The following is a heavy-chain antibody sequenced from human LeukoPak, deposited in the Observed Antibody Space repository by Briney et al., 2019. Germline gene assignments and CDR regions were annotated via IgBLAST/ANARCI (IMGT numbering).Heavy chain of an antibody. D-gene: IGHD5-12*01. CDR3: ARYSGYASYYFDY. CDR2: IYHSGST. J-gene: IGHJ4*02. V-gene: IGHV4-38-2*01. Sequence: SETLSLXCAVSGYSISSGYYWGWIRQPPGKGLEWIGSIYHSGSTYYNPSLKSRVTISVDTSKNQFSLKLSSVTAADTAVYYCARYSGYASYYFDYWGQGTLVTVSS. CDR1: GYSISSGYY.